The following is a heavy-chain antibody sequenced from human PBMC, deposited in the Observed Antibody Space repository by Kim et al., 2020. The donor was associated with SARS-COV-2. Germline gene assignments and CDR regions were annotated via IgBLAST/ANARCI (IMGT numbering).Heavy chain of an antibody. D-gene: IGHD3-9*01. J-gene: IGHJ5*02. CDR2: INHSGST. Sequence: SETLSLTCAVYGGSFSGYYWSWIRQPPGKGLEWIGEINHSGSTNYNPSLKSRVTISVDTSKNQFSLKLSSVTAADTAVYYCASAGILTGYHYNWFDPWGQGTLVTVSS. CDR1: GGSFSGYY. CDR3: ASAGILTGYHYNWFDP. V-gene: IGHV4-34*01.